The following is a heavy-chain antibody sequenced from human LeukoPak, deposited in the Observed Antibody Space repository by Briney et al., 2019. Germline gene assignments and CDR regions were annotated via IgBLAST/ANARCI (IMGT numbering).Heavy chain of an antibody. CDR1: GFSVSSNY. CDR2: IYSDGDT. V-gene: IGHV3-66*02. CDR3: AKVAGSSYYYYYMDV. Sequence: GGSLRLSCAASGFSVSSNYMTWVRQAPGKGLEWVSVIYSDGDTYYADSVKGRFTISRDNSKNTLYLQMNSLRAEDTAVYYCAKVAGSSYYYYYMDVWGKGTTVTVSS. D-gene: IGHD6-19*01. J-gene: IGHJ6*03.